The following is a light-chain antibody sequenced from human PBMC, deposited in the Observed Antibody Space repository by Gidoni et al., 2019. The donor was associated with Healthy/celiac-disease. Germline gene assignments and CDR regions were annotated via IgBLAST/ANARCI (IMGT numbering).Light chain of an antibody. CDR3: QQYYSTPPWT. CDR2: WAS. Sequence: DIVMTQSQDSLAVSLGERATINCKSSQSVLYSSNNKNYLAWYQQKPGQPPKLLIYWASTRESGVPDRFSGSGSGTDFTLTISSLQAEDVAVYYCQQYYSTPPWTFXQXTKVEIK. J-gene: IGKJ1*01. V-gene: IGKV4-1*01. CDR1: QSVLYSSNNKNY.